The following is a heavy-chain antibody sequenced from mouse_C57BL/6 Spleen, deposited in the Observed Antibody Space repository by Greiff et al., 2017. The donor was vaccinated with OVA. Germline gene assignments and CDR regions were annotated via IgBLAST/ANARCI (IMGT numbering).Heavy chain of an antibody. CDR1: GYAFSSSW. V-gene: IGHV1-82*01. Sequence: VQLQQSGPELVKPGASVKISCKASGYAFSSSWMNWVKQRPGKGLEWIGRIYPGDGDTNYNGKFKGKATLTADKSSSPAYMQLSSLTSEDSAVYCCAGGSSQFAYWGQGTLLTVSA. J-gene: IGHJ3*01. CDR2: IYPGDGDT. D-gene: IGHD1-1*01. CDR3: AGGSSQFAY.